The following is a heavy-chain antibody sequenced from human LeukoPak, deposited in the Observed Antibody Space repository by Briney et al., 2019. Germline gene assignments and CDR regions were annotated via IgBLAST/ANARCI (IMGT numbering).Heavy chain of an antibody. J-gene: IGHJ4*02. CDR2: IRYDGSNK. CDR3: ARSGLSRFGF. Sequence: SGGSLRLSCAASGLTFSSYGMHWVRQAPGKGLEWVAFIRYDGSNKYYADSVKGRFTISRDNSKNTLYLQMNSLRAEDTAVYYCARSGLSRFGFWGQGTLVTVSS. D-gene: IGHD2/OR15-2a*01. CDR1: GLTFSSYG. V-gene: IGHV3-30*02.